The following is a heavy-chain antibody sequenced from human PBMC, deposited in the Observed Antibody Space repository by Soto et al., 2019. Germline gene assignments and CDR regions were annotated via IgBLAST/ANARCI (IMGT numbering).Heavy chain of an antibody. Sequence: QVQLVESGGGVVQPGRSLRLSCAASGFTFSSYDMHWVRQTVGKGLEWVAVIRNDGSSEYYGDSAKGRFIISRDNYKNTVYLQMNSLRDGDTGVYYCATDRGNFHSSPDYWGQGTLVTVSS. CDR2: IRNDGSSE. D-gene: IGHD3-10*01. CDR1: GFTFSSYD. J-gene: IGHJ4*02. V-gene: IGHV3-33*01. CDR3: ATDRGNFHSSPDY.